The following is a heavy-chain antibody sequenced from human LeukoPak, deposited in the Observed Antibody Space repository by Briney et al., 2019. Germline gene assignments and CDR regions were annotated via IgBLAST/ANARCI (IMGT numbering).Heavy chain of an antibody. CDR1: GGSISTDNW. CDR2: IHHSGST. CDR3: ARGYYHDSK. J-gene: IGHJ4*02. V-gene: IGHV4-4*02. Sequence: PSETLSLTCAVSGGSISTDNWWTWVRQPPRKGLEWIGEIHHSGSTNYNPSLKSRVTIIVDKSKNQFSLTLISVTAADTAVYYCARGYYHDSKWGQGILVTVSS. D-gene: IGHD3-22*01.